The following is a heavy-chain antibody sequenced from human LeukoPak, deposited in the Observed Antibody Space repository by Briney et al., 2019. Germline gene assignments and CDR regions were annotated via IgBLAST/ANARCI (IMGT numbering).Heavy chain of an antibody. D-gene: IGHD2-21*01. J-gene: IGHJ4*02. Sequence: SQTLSLTCTVSGGSISSGDYYWSWIRQPPGKGLEWIGYIYYSGSTYYNPSLKSRVTISVDTSKNQFSRKLSSVTAAYTAVYYCARYLWGCWNFDYWGRGTLVTVSS. CDR3: ARYLWGCWNFDY. CDR1: GGSISSGDYY. V-gene: IGHV4-30-4*08. CDR2: IYYSGST.